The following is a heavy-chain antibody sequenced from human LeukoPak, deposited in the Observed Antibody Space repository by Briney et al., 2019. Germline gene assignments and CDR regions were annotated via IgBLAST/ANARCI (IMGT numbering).Heavy chain of an antibody. CDR2: ISGSGGST. J-gene: IGHJ4*02. D-gene: IGHD5-12*01. V-gene: IGHV3-23*01. CDR3: AKGWSGYDFDS. CDR1: GFTFSSYA. Sequence: GGTLRLSCAASGFTFSSYAMSWVRQAPGKGLEWVSAISGSGGSTYYADSVKGRFTISRDNSKNTLYLQMNSLRAEDTAVYYSAKGWSGYDFDSWGQGTLVTVSS.